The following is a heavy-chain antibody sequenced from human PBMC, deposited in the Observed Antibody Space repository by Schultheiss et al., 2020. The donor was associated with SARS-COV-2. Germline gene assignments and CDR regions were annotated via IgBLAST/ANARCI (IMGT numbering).Heavy chain of an antibody. CDR1: GYSFTSYW. V-gene: IGHV5-10-1*01. CDR3: ARHSKYYYDSSGFDAFDI. J-gene: IGHJ3*02. D-gene: IGHD3-22*01. Sequence: GESLKISCKGSGYSFTSYWISWVRQMPGKGLEWMGRIDPSDSYTNYSPSFQGHVTISADKSISTAYLQWSSLKASDTAMYYCARHSKYYYDSSGFDAFDIWGQGTMVTVSS. CDR2: IDPSDSYT.